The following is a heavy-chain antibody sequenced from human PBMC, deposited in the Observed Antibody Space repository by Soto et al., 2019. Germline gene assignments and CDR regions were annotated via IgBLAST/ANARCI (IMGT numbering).Heavy chain of an antibody. CDR3: SRDSLKSYRLDV. CDR2: ISGSGSTI. Sequence: PGGSLRLSCAASGFTFNSFEMNWVRQAPGKGLEWVSYISGSGSTIYYADSVKGRFTTSRDNAKNSLYLQMNTLSAEDTALYYGSRDSLKSYRLDVWGQGTTVSVSS. J-gene: IGHJ6*02. CDR1: GFTFNSFE. V-gene: IGHV3-48*03.